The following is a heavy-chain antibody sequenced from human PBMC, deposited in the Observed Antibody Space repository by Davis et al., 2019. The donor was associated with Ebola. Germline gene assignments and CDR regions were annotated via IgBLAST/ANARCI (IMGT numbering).Heavy chain of an antibody. D-gene: IGHD5-12*01. V-gene: IGHV7-4-1*02. CDR1: GYTFTSYG. J-gene: IGHJ4*02. CDR2: INTNTGNP. Sequence: KVSCKASGYTFTSYGITWVRQAPGQGLEWMGWINTNTGNPTYAQGFTGRFVFSLDTSVSTAYLQISSLRAEDTAVYYCARDGSTGWVRHLDYWGQGTLVTVSS. CDR3: ARDGSTGWVRHLDY.